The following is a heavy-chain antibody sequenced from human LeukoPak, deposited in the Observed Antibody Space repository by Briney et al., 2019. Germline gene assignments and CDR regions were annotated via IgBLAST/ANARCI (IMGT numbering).Heavy chain of an antibody. D-gene: IGHD6-13*01. CDR1: GFTFSSGY. J-gene: IGHJ4*02. V-gene: IGHV3-74*01. CDR3: AKKPVGRAAGYYFDY. CDR2: ISSDGSNT. Sequence: GGSLRLSCAVSGFTFSSGYMHWVRQPPGKGPVWVSRISSDGSNTIYADSVKGRFTISRDDARNTLYLQMNSLRAEDTAVYYCAKKPVGRAAGYYFDYWGQGTLVTASS.